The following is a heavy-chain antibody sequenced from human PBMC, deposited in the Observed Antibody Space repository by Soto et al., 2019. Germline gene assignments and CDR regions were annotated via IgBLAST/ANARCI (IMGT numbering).Heavy chain of an antibody. D-gene: IGHD3-10*01. V-gene: IGHV3-23*01. J-gene: IGHJ3*01. CDR3: SKWFGELFDGFDV. CDR2: IDTSGGGT. CDR1: GFTFSSFF. Sequence: PGGSLRFSCTASGFTFSSFFRNWVRQAPGKGAEFVSCIDTSGGGTKYADSVKGRFTISRDNSKNMMYLQMNSLRPEDTAVYFFSKWFGELFDGFDVWGQGTVITVSS.